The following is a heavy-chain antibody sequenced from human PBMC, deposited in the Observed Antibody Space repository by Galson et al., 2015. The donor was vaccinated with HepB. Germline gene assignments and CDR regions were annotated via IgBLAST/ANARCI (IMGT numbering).Heavy chain of an antibody. CDR3: ARHGGIPITMVRGVVFDY. D-gene: IGHD3-10*01. J-gene: IGHJ4*02. CDR1: GGSISSSSYY. CDR2: IYYSGST. Sequence: SETLSLTCTVSGGSISSSSYYWGWIRQPPGKGLEWIGSIYYSGSTYYNPSLKSRVTISVDTSKNQFSLKLSSVTAADTAVYYCARHGGIPITMVRGVVFDYWGQGTLVTVSS. V-gene: IGHV4-39*01.